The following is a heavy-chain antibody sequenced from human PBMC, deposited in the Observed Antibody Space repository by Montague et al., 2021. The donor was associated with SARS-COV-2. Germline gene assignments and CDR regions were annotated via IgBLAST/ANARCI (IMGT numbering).Heavy chain of an antibody. V-gene: IGHV3-7*01. Sequence: SLRLSCAASGFTFSSFWMSWVRQAPGKGLEWVANIKQDGSEKYXXXSXXXRFXISRDNAENSLYLQMNILRAEDTAVYYCAREGLYYDFWNHYYTKAFDYWGQGTLVTVSS. CDR3: AREGLYYDFWNHYYTKAFDY. CDR1: GFTFSSFW. D-gene: IGHD3-3*01. CDR2: IKQDGSEK. J-gene: IGHJ4*02.